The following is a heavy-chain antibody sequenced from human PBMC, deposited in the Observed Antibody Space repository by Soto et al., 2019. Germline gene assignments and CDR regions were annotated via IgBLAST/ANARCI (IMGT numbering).Heavy chain of an antibody. CDR3: AKGGSSGWYSGFDI. D-gene: IGHD6-19*01. Sequence: RRLSCAASGFTFSTYAMSWVRQAPGKGLEWASALSSRGGSTYYADSVKGRFTISRDNSKNTLYLQMNSLRAEDTAIYYCAKGGSSGWYSGFDIWGQGTMVTVSS. V-gene: IGHV3-23*01. CDR2: LSSRGGST. J-gene: IGHJ3*02. CDR1: GFTFSTYA.